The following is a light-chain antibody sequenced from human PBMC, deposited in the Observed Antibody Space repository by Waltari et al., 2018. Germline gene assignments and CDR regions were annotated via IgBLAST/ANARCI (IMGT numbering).Light chain of an antibody. CDR3: QHYNDWPPTWT. CDR1: QSLGSN. J-gene: IGKJ1*01. CDR2: AAA. Sequence: EIAMTQSPATLSVSPGERATLSCRASQSLGSNLAWYQQKPGQAPRLLIYAAATRATGIPARFSGSGSGTEFTLTISSLRSEDVAIYYCQHYNDWPPTWTFGQGTKVEIK. V-gene: IGKV3-15*01.